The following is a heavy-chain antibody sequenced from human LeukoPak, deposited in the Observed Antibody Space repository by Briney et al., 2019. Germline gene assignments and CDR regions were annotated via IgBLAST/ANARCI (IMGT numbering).Heavy chain of an antibody. CDR2: IYPGDSDT. Sequence: GESLKISCKGSGYSFTSYWIGWVRQMPGKGLEWMGIIYPGDSDTRYSPSFQGQVTISADKSISTAYLQWSSLKAADTAMYYCASGGYCSGGSCYSFDYWGQGTLVTVSS. D-gene: IGHD2-15*01. CDR1: GYSFTSYW. V-gene: IGHV5-51*01. CDR3: ASGGYCSGGSCYSFDY. J-gene: IGHJ4*02.